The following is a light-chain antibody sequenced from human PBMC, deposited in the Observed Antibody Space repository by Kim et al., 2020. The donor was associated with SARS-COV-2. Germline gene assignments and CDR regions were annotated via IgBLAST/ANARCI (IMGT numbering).Light chain of an antibody. J-gene: IGLJ2*01. Sequence: QSALTQPASVSGSPGQSITISCTGTSSDVGGYKFVSWYQQHPGKAPKLMIFDVSNRPSGVSNRFSGYKSGNTASLTISGLQAEDEADYYCCSYTTSGTLIFGGGTQLTVL. V-gene: IGLV2-14*03. CDR3: CSYTTSGTLI. CDR2: DVS. CDR1: SSDVGGYKF.